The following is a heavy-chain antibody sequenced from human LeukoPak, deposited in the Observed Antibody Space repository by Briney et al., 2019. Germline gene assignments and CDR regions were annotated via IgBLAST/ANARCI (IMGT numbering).Heavy chain of an antibody. CDR1: GGSISSYY. CDR2: MYYSGNT. Sequence: SETLSLTCAVSGGSISSYYWTWIRQPPGKGLEWIGYMYYSGNTNYNPSLKSRVTISVDTSKNQFSLRLSSVTAADTAVYYCARHDSTGYHHWGQGTLVTVSS. V-gene: IGHV4-59*01. CDR3: ARHDSTGYHH. J-gene: IGHJ5*02. D-gene: IGHD3-22*01.